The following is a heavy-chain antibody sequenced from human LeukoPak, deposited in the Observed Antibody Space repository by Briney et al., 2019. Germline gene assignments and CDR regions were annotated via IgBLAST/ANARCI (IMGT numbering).Heavy chain of an antibody. V-gene: IGHV3-23*01. CDR3: AKRGVVIRVILVGFHKEAYYFDS. D-gene: IGHD3-22*01. CDR2: ISDSGGRT. CDR1: GITLSIYG. J-gene: IGHJ4*02. Sequence: GSLRLSCAVSGITLSIYGMSWVRQAPGKGLEWVAGISDSGGRTNYADSVKGRFTISRDNPKNTLYLQMNSLRAEDTAVYFCAKRGVVIRVILVGFHKEAYYFDSWGQGALVTVSS.